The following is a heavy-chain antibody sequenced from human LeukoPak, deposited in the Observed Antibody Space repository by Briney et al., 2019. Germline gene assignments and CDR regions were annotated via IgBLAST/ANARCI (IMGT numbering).Heavy chain of an antibody. J-gene: IGHJ2*01. CDR1: GGSISSSSYY. Sequence: SETLSLTCTVSGGSISSSSYYWSWIRQPPGKGLEWIGYIYYSGSTNYNPSLKSRVTISVDTSKNQFSLKLSSVTAADTAVYYCARRAYSSSWAYWYFDLWGRGTLVTVSS. CDR3: ARRAYSSSWAYWYFDL. V-gene: IGHV4-61*05. D-gene: IGHD6-13*01. CDR2: IYYSGST.